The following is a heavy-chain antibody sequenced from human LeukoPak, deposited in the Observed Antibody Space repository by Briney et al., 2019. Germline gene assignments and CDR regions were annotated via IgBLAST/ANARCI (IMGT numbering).Heavy chain of an antibody. J-gene: IGHJ4*02. CDR3: ASVASGGLNYFDS. V-gene: IGHV3-30-3*01. D-gene: IGHD6-19*01. Sequence: PGGSLRLSCAASGFTFSSYAMSWVRQAPGKGLEWVAVVSYDGNNKYYADSVKGRFTISRDNSKNTLYLQMNSLRAEDTAVYYCASVASGGLNYFDSWGQGTLVTVSS. CDR1: GFTFSSYA. CDR2: VSYDGNNK.